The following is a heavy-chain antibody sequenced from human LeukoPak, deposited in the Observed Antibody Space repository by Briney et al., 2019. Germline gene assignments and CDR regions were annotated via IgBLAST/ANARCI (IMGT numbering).Heavy chain of an antibody. Sequence: SETLSLTCTVSGDSISSSSYYWGWIRQPPGKGLVWIGSIYYSGSTYYNPSLKSRVTIFVDTSKNQFSLKLSSVTAADTAVYYCARHSGAYSYPHFDYWGQGTLVTVSS. CDR1: GDSISSSSYY. J-gene: IGHJ4*02. D-gene: IGHD3-22*01. CDR3: ARHSGAYSYPHFDY. V-gene: IGHV4-39*01. CDR2: IYYSGST.